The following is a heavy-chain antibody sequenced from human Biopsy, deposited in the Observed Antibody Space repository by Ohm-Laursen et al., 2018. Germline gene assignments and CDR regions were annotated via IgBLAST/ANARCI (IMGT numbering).Heavy chain of an antibody. Sequence: ESLRISCKGSGYSFPTYWIGWVRQMPGKGLEWMGIIYPSDSNTIYSPSFQGQVTISADKSISTACLQLTSLKASDTAMYYCARNSGNYKYDAFDIWGPGTMVTVSS. J-gene: IGHJ3*02. D-gene: IGHD1-7*01. CDR3: ARNSGNYKYDAFDI. CDR1: GYSFPTYW. CDR2: IYPSDSNT. V-gene: IGHV5-51*01.